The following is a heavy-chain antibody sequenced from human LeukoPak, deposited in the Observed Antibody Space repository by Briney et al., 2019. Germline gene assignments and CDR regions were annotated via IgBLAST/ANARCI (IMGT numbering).Heavy chain of an antibody. V-gene: IGHV3-21*05. CDR1: GFTFSSYG. CDR2: ISSSSSYT. CDR3: ARDRRQLVIYYYGMDV. Sequence: PGRSLRLSCAASGFTFSSYGMHWVRQAPGKGLEWVSYISSSSSYTNYADSVKGRFTISRDNAKNSLYLQMNSLRAEDTAVYYCARDRRQLVIYYYGMDVWGKGTTVTVSS. D-gene: IGHD6-13*01. J-gene: IGHJ6*04.